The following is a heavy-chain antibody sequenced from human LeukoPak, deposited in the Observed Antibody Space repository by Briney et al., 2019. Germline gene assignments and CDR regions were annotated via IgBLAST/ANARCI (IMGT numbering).Heavy chain of an antibody. V-gene: IGHV1-2*06. D-gene: IGHD3-22*01. CDR2: INPNSGGT. CDR3: AMIGRRLHYYYDSSGYYYSSDDY. CDR1: GYTFTGYY. J-gene: IGHJ4*02. Sequence: ASVKVSCKASGYTFTGYYMHWVRQAPGQGLEWMGRINPNSGGTNYAQKFQGRVTMTRDTSISTACMELSRLRSDDTAVYYCAMIGRRLHYYYDSSGYYYSSDDYWGQGTLVTVSS.